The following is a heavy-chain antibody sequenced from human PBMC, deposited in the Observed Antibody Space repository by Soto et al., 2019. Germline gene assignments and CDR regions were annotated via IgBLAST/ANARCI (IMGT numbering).Heavy chain of an antibody. V-gene: IGHV3-23*01. CDR3: AKDRFGIVGPVDY. D-gene: IGHD1-26*01. CDR2: ISGSGGDT. Sequence: GSLRLSCAASGLIFSDSAMSCVRQAPGKGLECVACISGSGGDTFYADSVKGRFTISRDNSKNTLSLHMNSLRVDYMAVYFCAKDRFGIVGPVDYWAQGTLVTVSS. J-gene: IGHJ4*02. CDR1: GLIFSDSA.